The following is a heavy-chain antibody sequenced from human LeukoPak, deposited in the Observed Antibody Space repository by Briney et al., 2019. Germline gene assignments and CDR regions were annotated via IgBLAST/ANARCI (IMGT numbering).Heavy chain of an antibody. D-gene: IGHD3-10*01. CDR1: GFTFNNYP. CDR3: ARDWVDYYGSGSYYNY. Sequence: QAGGSLRLSCAASGFTFNNYPMHWVRQAPGKGLEWVAVIGFDGVIKLYTDSVKGRFTISRDNAKNSLYLQMNSLRAEDTAVYYCARDWVDYYGSGSYYNYWGQGTLVTVSS. CDR2: IGFDGVIK. V-gene: IGHV3-30*07. J-gene: IGHJ4*02.